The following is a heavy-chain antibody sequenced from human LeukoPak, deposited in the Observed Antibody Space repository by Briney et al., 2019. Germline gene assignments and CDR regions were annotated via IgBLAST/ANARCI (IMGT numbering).Heavy chain of an antibody. V-gene: IGHV3-7*03. J-gene: IGHJ4*02. CDR2: IKQDGTEK. CDR1: GFTFSDYC. Sequence: GGSLRLSCAASGFTFSDYCMSWVRQAPGKGLEWVANIKQDGTEKNYLDSVRGRFILSRDNAKNSLYLQLNYLRADDTAVYYCARDSRRVGATGGSDFWGQGTLVTVSS. D-gene: IGHD1-26*01. CDR3: ARDSRRVGATGGSDF.